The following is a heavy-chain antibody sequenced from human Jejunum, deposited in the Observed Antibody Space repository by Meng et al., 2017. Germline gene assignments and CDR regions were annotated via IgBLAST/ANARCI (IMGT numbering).Heavy chain of an antibody. Sequence: QGSLRELGPGLVKPSGTLALTCAVSGVSISSNHWWSWVRQPPGKGLEWIGEMYHGGSTNYNPSLKSRVNISVDKSKNQFSLKLTSVTAADTGVYYCSNYVWGSPPTGVLSWGQGTLVTVSS. D-gene: IGHD3-16*01. CDR2: MYHGGST. V-gene: IGHV4-4*02. J-gene: IGHJ5*02. CDR1: GVSISSNHW. CDR3: SNYVWGSPPTGVLS.